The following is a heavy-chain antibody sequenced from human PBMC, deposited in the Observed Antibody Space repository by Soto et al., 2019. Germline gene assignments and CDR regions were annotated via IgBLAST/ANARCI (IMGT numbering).Heavy chain of an antibody. Sequence: EVQLLESGGGLVQPGASLRLSCAASGFTFSSYAMSWVRQAPGKGLEWVSVISGSDDSTYYADSVKGRFTISRDKSKNTLYLQMTSLTAEDTAVYYCAKSSSSSTFDYWGQGTLVTVSS. CDR3: AKSSSSSTFDY. V-gene: IGHV3-23*01. CDR1: GFTFSSYA. J-gene: IGHJ4*02. CDR2: ISGSDDST. D-gene: IGHD6-6*01.